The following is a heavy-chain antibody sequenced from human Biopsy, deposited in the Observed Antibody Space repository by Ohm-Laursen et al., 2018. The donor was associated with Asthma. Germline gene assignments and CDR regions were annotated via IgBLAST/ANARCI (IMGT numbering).Heavy chain of an antibody. Sequence: SDTLSLTCTVSPGSINDYYWNWIRQFPGKGLEWIGYVHSTGSTRFNPSLKSRLTISVDTSVDQVSLKLTSMTAADTAVYYCVRATSTWSQSGPHYFDHWGQGTLVTVSS. V-gene: IGHV4-59*07. CDR2: VHSTGST. D-gene: IGHD6-13*01. J-gene: IGHJ4*02. CDR3: VRATSTWSQSGPHYFDH. CDR1: PGSINDYY.